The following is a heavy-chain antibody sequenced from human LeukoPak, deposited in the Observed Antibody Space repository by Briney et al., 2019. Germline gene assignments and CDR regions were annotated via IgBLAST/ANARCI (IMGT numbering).Heavy chain of an antibody. CDR2: INQDGSEK. Sequence: PGGSLRLSCAASGFTISSYWMTWVRQAPGKGLEWVANINQDGSEKHYVDSVKGRFTISRDNAKNSLYLQMNSLRAEDTAVYYCGRGGGAMFRGVWGQGTLVTVSS. J-gene: IGHJ4*02. V-gene: IGHV3-7*01. CDR1: GFTISSYW. D-gene: IGHD3-10*01. CDR3: GRGGGAMFRGV.